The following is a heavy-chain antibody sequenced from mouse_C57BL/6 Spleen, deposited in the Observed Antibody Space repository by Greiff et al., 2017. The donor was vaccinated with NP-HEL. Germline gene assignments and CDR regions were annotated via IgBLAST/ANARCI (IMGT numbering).Heavy chain of an antibody. V-gene: IGHV5-15*04. J-gene: IGHJ4*01. CDR2: ISNLAYSI. Sequence: EVKLVESGGGLVQPGGSLKLSCAASGFTFSDYGMAWVRQAPRKGPEWVAFISNLAYSIYYADTVTGRFTISRENAKNTLYLEMSSLRSEDTAMYYCARTAQATYYAMGDWGQGTSVTFSS. D-gene: IGHD3-2*02. CDR3: ARTAQATYYAMGD. CDR1: GFTFSDYG.